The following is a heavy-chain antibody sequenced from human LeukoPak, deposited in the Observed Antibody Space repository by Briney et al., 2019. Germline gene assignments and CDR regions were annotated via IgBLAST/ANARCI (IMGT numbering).Heavy chain of an antibody. CDR3: AKSVLHREGYNLGPLVY. Sequence: GGSLRLSCAASVFTFSTSGMHWVRQTPGKGLEWVTFIRYDGSNKYYAGSVKGRFTISRDNSKNTLYLQMNSLRAEDTAVCYCAKSVLHREGYNLGPLVYWGHGTLVTVSS. CDR2: IRYDGSNK. J-gene: IGHJ4*01. V-gene: IGHV3-30*02. CDR1: VFTFSTSG. D-gene: IGHD5-24*01.